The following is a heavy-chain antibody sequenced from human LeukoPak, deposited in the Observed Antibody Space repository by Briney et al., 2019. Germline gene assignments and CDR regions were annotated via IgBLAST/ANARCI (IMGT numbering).Heavy chain of an antibody. Sequence: GGSLRLSCAASGFTFSNAWMSWVRQAPGKGLEWVANIKQGGSEKYYVDSVKGRFTISRDDAKNSLFLQMNSLRAEDTAVYYCARTSTTWTLADYWGQGTLVTASS. CDR3: ARTSTTWTLADY. CDR1: GFTFSNAW. J-gene: IGHJ4*02. CDR2: IKQGGSEK. V-gene: IGHV3-7*01. D-gene: IGHD1-1*01.